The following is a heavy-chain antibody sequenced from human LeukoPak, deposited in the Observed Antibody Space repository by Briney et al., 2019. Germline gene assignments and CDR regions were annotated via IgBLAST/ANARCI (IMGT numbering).Heavy chain of an antibody. D-gene: IGHD5-12*01. CDR2: IYYSGST. CDR1: GGSISCYY. Sequence: SETLSLTCTVSGGSISCYYWSWIGQPPGKGLEWIGYIYYSGSTNYNPSLKSRVTISIDTSKNQFSLKLSSVTAADTAVYYCARGLGGYDQFFDYWGQGTVVTVSS. V-gene: IGHV4-59*12. CDR3: ARGLGGYDQFFDY. J-gene: IGHJ4*02.